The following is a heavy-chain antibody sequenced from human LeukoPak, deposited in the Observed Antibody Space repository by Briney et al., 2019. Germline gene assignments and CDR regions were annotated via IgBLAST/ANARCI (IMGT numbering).Heavy chain of an antibody. J-gene: IGHJ4*02. CDR1: GFIFSNAW. Sequence: GGSLRLSCAASGFIFSNAWMNWVRQAPGKGLEWVGRIKSKADGGTTDYAAPVKGRFIISRDDSKNTLYLQMNSLKTEDTALYYCTTVYLTGEGNDYWGQGTLVTVSS. CDR2: IKSKADGGTT. D-gene: IGHD3-9*01. CDR3: TTVYLTGEGNDY. V-gene: IGHV3-15*07.